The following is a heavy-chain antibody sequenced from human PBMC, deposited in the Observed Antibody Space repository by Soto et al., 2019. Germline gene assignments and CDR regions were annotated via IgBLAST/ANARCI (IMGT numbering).Heavy chain of an antibody. Sequence: ASVKVSCKASGYSFTSNAIHWMRQAPGQSLEWMGWINGGDANTQYSQNVQGRVTLSRDTSATTAYMELRSLRSEDTAVYYCARGFDGSADYWGQGTLVTVSS. D-gene: IGHD3-10*01. V-gene: IGHV1-3*01. CDR2: INGGDANT. J-gene: IGHJ4*02. CDR1: GYSFTSNA. CDR3: ARGFDGSADY.